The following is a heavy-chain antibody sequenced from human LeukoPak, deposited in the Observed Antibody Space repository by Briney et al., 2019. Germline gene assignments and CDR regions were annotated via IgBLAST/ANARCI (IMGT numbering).Heavy chain of an antibody. Sequence: PGGSLRLSCAASGFTFSSYGMHWVRQAPGKGLEWVAFIRHDGSNKYYADSVKGRFTISRDNSKNTLYLQMNSLRAEDTAVYYCAKTRKYSSSWQYYYYYYMDVWGKGTTVTISS. V-gene: IGHV3-30*02. J-gene: IGHJ6*03. CDR2: IRHDGSNK. CDR3: AKTRKYSSSWQYYYYYYMDV. CDR1: GFTFSSYG. D-gene: IGHD6-13*01.